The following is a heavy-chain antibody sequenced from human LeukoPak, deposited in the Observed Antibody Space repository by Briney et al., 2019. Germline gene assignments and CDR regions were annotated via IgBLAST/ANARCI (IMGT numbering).Heavy chain of an antibody. J-gene: IGHJ5*02. CDR2: ISYDGSNK. Sequence: QPGRSLRLSCAASGFTFSSYAMHWVRQAPGKGLEWVAVISYDGSNKYYADSVKGRFTISRDNSKNTLYLQMNSLRAEDTAVYYCARDIYIPSIAAAASGWFDPWGQGTLVTVSS. D-gene: IGHD6-13*01. V-gene: IGHV3-30*04. CDR3: ARDIYIPSIAAAASGWFDP. CDR1: GFTFSSYA.